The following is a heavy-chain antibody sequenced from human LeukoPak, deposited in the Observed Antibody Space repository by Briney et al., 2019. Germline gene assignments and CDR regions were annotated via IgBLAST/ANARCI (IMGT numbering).Heavy chain of an antibody. CDR1: GFTFSSYA. CDR2: ISYDGSYK. Sequence: GGSLGLSCAASGFTFSSYAMHWVRQAPGKGLEWVAVISYDGSYKYYADSVKGRFTISRDNSKNTLYLQMNSLRAEDTAVYYCARGESSGFDYWGQGTLVTVSS. J-gene: IGHJ4*02. V-gene: IGHV3-30*04. CDR3: ARGESSGFDY. D-gene: IGHD6-19*01.